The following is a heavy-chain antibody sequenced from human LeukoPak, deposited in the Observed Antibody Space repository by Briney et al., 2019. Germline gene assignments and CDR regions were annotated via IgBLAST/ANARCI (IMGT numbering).Heavy chain of an antibody. V-gene: IGHV3-7*01. CDR2: IKQDGSEK. CDR3: ARVLSTVTPRGYYFDY. D-gene: IGHD4-17*01. Sequence: PGGSLRLSCAASGFTLSSYWMSWVRQAPGKGREWVANIKQDGSEKYYVDSVKGRFTISRDNAKNSLYLQMNSLRAEDTAVYYCARVLSTVTPRGYYFDYWGQGTLVTVSS. CDR1: GFTLSSYW. J-gene: IGHJ4*02.